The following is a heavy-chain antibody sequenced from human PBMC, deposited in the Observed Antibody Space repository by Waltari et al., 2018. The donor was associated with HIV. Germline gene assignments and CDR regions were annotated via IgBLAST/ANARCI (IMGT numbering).Heavy chain of an antibody. CDR1: VVNLRTSSYS. CDR3: ARHSLTYYYDSSGYSVAFDY. V-gene: IGHV4-39*01. CDR2: IYYSGST. J-gene: IGHJ4*02. Sequence: QQQLQESAPGLVTPSDTVSIACTLSVVNLRTSSYSSGWIVPPPGKGLEWIGSIYYSGSTYYNPSLKSRVTISVDTSKNQFSLKLSSVTAADTAVYYCARHSLTYYYDSSGYSVAFDYWGQGTLVTVSS. D-gene: IGHD3-22*01.